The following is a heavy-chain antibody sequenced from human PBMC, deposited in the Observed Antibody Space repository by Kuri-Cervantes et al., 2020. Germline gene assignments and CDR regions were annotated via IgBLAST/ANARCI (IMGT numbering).Heavy chain of an antibody. CDR3: ARGDSSSWYSRGSLHH. CDR2: INHSGST. CDR1: GGSFSGYY. J-gene: IGHJ1*01. Sequence: GSLRLSCAVYGGSFSGYYWSWIRQPPGKGLEWIGEINHSGSTNYNPSLKSRVTISVDTSKNQFSLKLSSVTAADTAVYYCARGDSSSWYSRGSLHHWGQGTLVTVSS. D-gene: IGHD6-13*01. V-gene: IGHV4-34*01.